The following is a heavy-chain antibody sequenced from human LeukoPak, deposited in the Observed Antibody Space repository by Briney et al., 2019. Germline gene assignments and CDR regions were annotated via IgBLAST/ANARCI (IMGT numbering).Heavy chain of an antibody. CDR2: ISSSSSYT. V-gene: IGHV3-11*03. J-gene: IGHJ4*02. CDR1: GFTFSDYY. D-gene: IGHD1-26*01. Sequence: PGGSLRLSCAASGFTFSDYYMSWIRQAPGKGLEWVSYISSSSSYTNYADSVKGRFTISSDNAKNSLYLQMNSLRAEDTAVYYCARQVSGSYLVDYWGQGTLVTVSS. CDR3: ARQVSGSYLVDY.